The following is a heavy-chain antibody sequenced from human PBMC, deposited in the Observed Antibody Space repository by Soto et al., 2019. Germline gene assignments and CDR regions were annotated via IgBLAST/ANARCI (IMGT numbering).Heavy chain of an antibody. Sequence: PSETLSLTCTVSGGSISSGGYYWSWIRQHPGKGLEWIGYIYYSGSTYYNPSLKSRVTIPVDTSKNQFSLKLSSVTAADTAVYYCARVISYGYFDYWGQGTLVTVSS. V-gene: IGHV4-31*03. CDR2: IYYSGST. J-gene: IGHJ4*02. D-gene: IGHD1-26*01. CDR1: GGSISSGGYY. CDR3: ARVISYGYFDY.